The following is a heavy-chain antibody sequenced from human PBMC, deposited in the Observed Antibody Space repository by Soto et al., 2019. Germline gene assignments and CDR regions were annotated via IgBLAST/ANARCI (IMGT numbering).Heavy chain of an antibody. CDR1: SGSFIGYY. CDR2: IYQGLSI. J-gene: IGHJ4*02. V-gene: IGHV4-34*01. Sequence: SETLSLTCAVYSGSFIGYYCIWIRHPPGKGLEWIGEIYQGLSIIYSPSLKSRATISGDSSKSQFSLELSSVTAADTGVYYCARHGGYYFDYWGQGTLVTVSS. D-gene: IGHD3-16*01. CDR3: ARHGGYYFDY.